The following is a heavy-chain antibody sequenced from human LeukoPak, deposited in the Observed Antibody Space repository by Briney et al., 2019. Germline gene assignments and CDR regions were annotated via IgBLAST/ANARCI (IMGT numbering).Heavy chain of an antibody. CDR1: GGSFSGYY. Sequence: SETLSLTCAVYGGSFSGYYWSWIRQPPGKGLEWIGELNHSGSTNYNPSLKSRVTISVDTSKNQFSLKLSSVTAADTAVYYCASVSYDAFDIWGQGTMVTVSP. V-gene: IGHV4-34*01. D-gene: IGHD3-10*01. CDR3: ASVSYDAFDI. J-gene: IGHJ3*02. CDR2: LNHSGST.